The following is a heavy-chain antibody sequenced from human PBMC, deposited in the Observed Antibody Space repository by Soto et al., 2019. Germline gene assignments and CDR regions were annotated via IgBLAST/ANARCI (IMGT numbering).Heavy chain of an antibody. Sequence: GGSLRLSCAASGFTFSSYWMSWVRQAPGKGLEWVANIKQDGSEKYYVDSVKGRFTISRDNAKNSLYLQMNSLRAEDTAVYYCARDDSRGDFWSGYFWYYYYGMDVWGQGTTVTVSS. CDR1: GFTFSSYW. V-gene: IGHV3-7*05. J-gene: IGHJ6*02. CDR3: ARDDSRGDFWSGYFWYYYYGMDV. D-gene: IGHD3-3*01. CDR2: IKQDGSEK.